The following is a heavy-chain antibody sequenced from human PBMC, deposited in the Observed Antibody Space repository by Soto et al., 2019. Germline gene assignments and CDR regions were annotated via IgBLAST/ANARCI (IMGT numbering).Heavy chain of an antibody. CDR2: IKSKTDGGTT. Sequence: PGGSLRPSSAASGFTFRNAWMSWVRQAPGKGLEWVGRIKSKTDGGTTDYAAPVKGRFTISRDDSKNTLYLQMNSLKTEDTAVYYCTTDSRGDYTLDLYGYWGQGTLVTVSS. J-gene: IGHJ4*02. CDR3: TTDSRGDYTLDLYGY. V-gene: IGHV3-15*01. CDR1: GFTFRNAW. D-gene: IGHD4-17*01.